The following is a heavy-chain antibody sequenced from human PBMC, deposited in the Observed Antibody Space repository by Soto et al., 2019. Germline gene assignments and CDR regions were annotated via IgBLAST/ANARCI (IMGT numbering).Heavy chain of an antibody. CDR1: GFTFSSYG. V-gene: IGHV3-30*18. CDR3: AKEGMDV. J-gene: IGHJ6*02. CDR2: ISYDGSNK. Sequence: QVQLVESGGGVVQPGRSLRLSCAASGFTFSSYGMHWVRQAPGKGLEWVAVISYDGSNKYYADSVKGRFTISRDNSKNTLYLQMNSVRAEDTAVYYCAKEGMDVWGQGTTVTVSS.